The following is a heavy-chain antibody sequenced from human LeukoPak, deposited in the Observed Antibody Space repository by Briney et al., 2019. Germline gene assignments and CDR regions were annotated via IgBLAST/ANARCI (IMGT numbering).Heavy chain of an antibody. CDR3: AKRPGVPGVQYFDL. Sequence: PGGSLRLYCAASGFTFSSYAMSWVRQAPGKGLEWVSAISGDGGSTYYADSVKGRFTISRDNSKNTLYLQMNSLRAEDTAVYYCAKRPGVPGVQYFDLWGRGTLVTVSS. CDR1: GFTFSSYA. V-gene: IGHV3-23*01. CDR2: ISGDGGST. D-gene: IGHD3-10*01. J-gene: IGHJ2*01.